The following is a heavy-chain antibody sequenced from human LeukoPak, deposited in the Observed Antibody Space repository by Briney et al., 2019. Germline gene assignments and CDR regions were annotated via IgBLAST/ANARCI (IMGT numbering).Heavy chain of an antibody. CDR1: GGTFSSYA. CDR3: ARALRGGDYYGSGSPPGY. V-gene: IGHV1-18*01. J-gene: IGHJ4*02. CDR2: ISAYNGNT. Sequence: ASVKVSCKASGGTFSSYAISWVRQAPGQGLEWMGWISAYNGNTNFAQRLQGRVTMTTDTSTSTAYMELRSLRSDDTAVYYCARALRGGDYYGSGSPPGYWGQGTLVTVSS. D-gene: IGHD3-10*01.